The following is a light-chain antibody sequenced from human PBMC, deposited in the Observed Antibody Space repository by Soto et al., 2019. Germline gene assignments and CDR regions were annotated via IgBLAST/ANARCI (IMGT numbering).Light chain of an antibody. CDR1: QSVSSY. V-gene: IGKV3-15*01. CDR3: QQYNNWPLT. Sequence: EIVLTQSPATLSLSPWERATLSCRASQSVSSYLAWYQQKPGQAPRLLIYGASTRATGFPARFSGSGSGTEFTLTISSLQSEDFAVYYCQQYNNWPLTFGGGTKVDIK. J-gene: IGKJ4*01. CDR2: GAS.